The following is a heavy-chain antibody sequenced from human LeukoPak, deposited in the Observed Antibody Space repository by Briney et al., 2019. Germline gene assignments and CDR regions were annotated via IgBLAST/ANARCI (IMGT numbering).Heavy chain of an antibody. Sequence: GASVKVSCKASGYTFTGYYMHWVRQAPGQGLEWMGWINPNSGGTNYAQKFQGRVTMTRDTSISTAYMELSRLRSDDTAVYYCARGDCSGGSCYAVDYWGQGTPVTVSS. CDR2: INPNSGGT. D-gene: IGHD2-15*01. CDR3: ARGDCSGGSCYAVDY. J-gene: IGHJ4*02. CDR1: GYTFTGYY. V-gene: IGHV1-2*02.